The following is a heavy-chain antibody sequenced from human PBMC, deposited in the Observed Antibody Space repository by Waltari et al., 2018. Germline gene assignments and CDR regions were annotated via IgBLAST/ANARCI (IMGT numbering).Heavy chain of an antibody. CDR3: AREMCRGPGRWFDP. V-gene: IGHV4-4*07. CDR2: VYTSGST. CDR1: GGSISGYY. Sequence: QVQLQESGPGLVKPSETLSLTCTVSGGSISGYYWNWIRQPAGKGLEWIGRVYTSGSTNYNPSLKSRVTMSVDTSKNQFSRKLSSVTAADTAVYFCAREMCRGPGRWFDPWGQGTLVTVSS. D-gene: IGHD1-26*01. J-gene: IGHJ5*02.